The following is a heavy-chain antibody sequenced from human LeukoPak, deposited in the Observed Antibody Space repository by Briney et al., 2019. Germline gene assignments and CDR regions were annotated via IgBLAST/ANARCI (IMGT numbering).Heavy chain of an antibody. V-gene: IGHV1-69*05. J-gene: IGHJ4*02. CDR1: GGTFSSYA. CDR3: ATPRLTQIPHFDY. Sequence: SVKVSCKASGGTFSSYAISWVRQAPGQGLEWMGRIIPIFGTANYAQKFQGRVTITTDESTSTAYMELSSLRSEDTAVYYCATPRLTQIPHFDYWGQGTLVTVSS. D-gene: IGHD6-6*01. CDR2: IIPIFGTA.